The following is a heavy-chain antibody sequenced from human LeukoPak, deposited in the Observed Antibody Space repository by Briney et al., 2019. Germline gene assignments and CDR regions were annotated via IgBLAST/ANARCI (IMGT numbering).Heavy chain of an antibody. D-gene: IGHD3-22*01. Sequence: SGGSLRLSCAASGFAVFSNYMNWVRQAPGKGLEWVSSISSSSSYIYYAGSLKGRVTISRDNAKNSLYLHINSLTADDTAVYYCARDPRHFYDSTTHFDIWGQGTLVTVSS. CDR3: ARDPRHFYDSTTHFDI. V-gene: IGHV3-21*01. J-gene: IGHJ4*02. CDR1: GFAVFSNY. CDR2: ISSSSSYI.